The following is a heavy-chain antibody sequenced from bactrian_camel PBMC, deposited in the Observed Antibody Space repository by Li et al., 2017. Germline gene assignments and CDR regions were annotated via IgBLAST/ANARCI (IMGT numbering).Heavy chain of an antibody. CDR1: GYLLSNSD. D-gene: IGHD3*01. V-gene: IGHV3S60*01. Sequence: HVQLVESGGGSVQAGESLRLSCAVSGYLLSNSDYILAWFRQAPGKEREGVASITRIHGGTAYANSVKGRFIISRDNIKSMWYLQMNILKPEDTGMYYCAAVMGCSFAPWLRDPGQKEGPISWGQGTQVTVS. CDR2: ITRIHGGT. CDR3: AAVMGCSFAPWLRDPGQKEGPIS. J-gene: IGHJ4*01.